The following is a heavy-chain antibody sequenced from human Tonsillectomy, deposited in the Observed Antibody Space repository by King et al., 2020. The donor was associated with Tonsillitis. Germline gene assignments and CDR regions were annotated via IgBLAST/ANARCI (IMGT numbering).Heavy chain of an antibody. CDR3: AKEIVGATTWYYGMDV. V-gene: IGHV3-23*04. CDR2: ISGSGGST. J-gene: IGHJ6*02. Sequence: VQLVESGGGLVQPGGSLRLSCAASGFTFSSYAMSWVRQAPGKGLEWVSAISGSGGSTYYADSVKGRFTLSRDNSKNTLYLQMISLRAEETAVYYCAKEIVGATTWYYGMDVWGQGTTVTVSS. CDR1: GFTFSSYA. D-gene: IGHD1-26*01.